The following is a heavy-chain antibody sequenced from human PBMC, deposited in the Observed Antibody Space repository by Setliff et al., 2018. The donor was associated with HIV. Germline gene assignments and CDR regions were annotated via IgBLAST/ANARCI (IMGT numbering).Heavy chain of an antibody. CDR3: ARDAGPHYGSGPPLEY. CDR2: IYPSGNI. CDR1: GGSISRYY. Sequence: PSETLSLTCTVPGGSISRYYWSWIRQPAGKGLEWIGRIYPSGNINYNPSLKSRLTMSIDTSKNQFSLKLSSVTATDTAVYYCARDAGPHYGSGPPLEYWGQGKLVTVSS. J-gene: IGHJ4*02. D-gene: IGHD3-10*01. V-gene: IGHV4-4*07.